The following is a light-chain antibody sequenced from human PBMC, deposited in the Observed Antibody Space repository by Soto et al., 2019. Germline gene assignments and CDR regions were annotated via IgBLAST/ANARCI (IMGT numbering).Light chain of an antibody. CDR2: EVS. Sequence: QSALTQPASVSGSPGQSITISCTGTSSDVGGYNHVSWYQQHPGKAPKLMIYEVSNRPSGVSSRFSASKSGNTASLTISGLQAEDEADYYCCSYTGRITYVFGTGTNVTVL. CDR1: SSDVGGYNH. CDR3: CSYTGRITYV. V-gene: IGLV2-14*01. J-gene: IGLJ1*01.